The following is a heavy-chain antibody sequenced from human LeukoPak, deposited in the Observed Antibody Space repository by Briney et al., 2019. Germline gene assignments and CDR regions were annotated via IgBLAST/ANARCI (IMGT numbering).Heavy chain of an antibody. CDR1: GFTLRSYW. CDR3: ARVSHCYGSRRDGMDV. V-gene: IGHV3-7*01. Sequence: AGGSLRLSCAASGFTLRSYWMRGVGQGRGEGREGVAKIKQDGSEKYYVDSVKGRFTISRDNANNSPYLQINSLRAEDTAVYYCARVSHCYGSRRDGMDVWRQGTTVTVSS. J-gene: IGHJ6*02. D-gene: IGHD3-10*01. CDR2: IKQDGSEK.